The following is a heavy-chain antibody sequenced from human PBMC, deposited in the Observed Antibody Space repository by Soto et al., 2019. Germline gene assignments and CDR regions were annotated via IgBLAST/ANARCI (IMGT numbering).Heavy chain of an antibody. CDR3: ARDREYSSSYLGYYFDY. CDR2: IWYDGSNK. Sequence: QVQLVESGGGVVQPGRSLRLSCAASGFTFSSYGMHWVRQAPGKGLEWVAVIWYDGSNKYYADSVKGRFTISRDNSKNTLYLQMNSLRAEDTAVYYCARDREYSSSYLGYYFDYWGHGTLVTVSS. CDR1: GFTFSSYG. V-gene: IGHV3-33*01. J-gene: IGHJ4*01. D-gene: IGHD6-6*01.